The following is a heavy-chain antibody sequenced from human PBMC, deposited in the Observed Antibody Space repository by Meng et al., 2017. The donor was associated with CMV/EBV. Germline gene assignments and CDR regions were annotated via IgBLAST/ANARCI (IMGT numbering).Heavy chain of an antibody. D-gene: IGHD4-23*01. CDR2: IKQDGSEK. Sequence: GGSLRLSCAASGFTFSSYWMSWVRQAPGKGLEWVANIKQDGSEKYYVDSVKGRFTISRDNAKNSLYLQTNSLRAEDTAVYYCARDSRRGNSDPELYYWGQGTLVTVSS. CDR1: GFTFSSYW. J-gene: IGHJ4*02. V-gene: IGHV3-7*01. CDR3: ARDSRRGNSDPELYY.